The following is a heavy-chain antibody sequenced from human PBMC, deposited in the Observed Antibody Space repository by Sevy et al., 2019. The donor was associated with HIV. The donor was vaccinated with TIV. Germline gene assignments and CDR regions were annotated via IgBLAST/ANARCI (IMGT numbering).Heavy chain of an antibody. CDR2: ISWNSVNI. CDR3: TKGPRGD. V-gene: IGHV3-9*01. Sequence: GGSLRLSCAASGFNFEDYTMQWVRQAPGKGLEWVSGISWNSVNIGYANSVKGRFTISRDNAKNSLYLQMNSLKTEDTVLYYCTKGPRGDWGQGTLVTVSS. CDR1: GFNFEDYT. D-gene: IGHD3-16*01. J-gene: IGHJ4*02.